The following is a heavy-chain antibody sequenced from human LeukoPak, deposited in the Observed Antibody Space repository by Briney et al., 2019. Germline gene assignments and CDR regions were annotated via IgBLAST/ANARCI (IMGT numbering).Heavy chain of an antibody. Sequence: SQTLSLTCTVSGGSISSGSYYWSWIRQPTGKGLEWIGRIYTSGSTNYNPSLKSRVTISVDTSKNQFSLKLSSVTAADTAVYYCARAAYSGDFDYWGQGTLVTVSS. D-gene: IGHD6-25*01. V-gene: IGHV4-61*02. J-gene: IGHJ4*02. CDR3: ARAAYSGDFDY. CDR1: GGSISSGSYY. CDR2: IYTSGST.